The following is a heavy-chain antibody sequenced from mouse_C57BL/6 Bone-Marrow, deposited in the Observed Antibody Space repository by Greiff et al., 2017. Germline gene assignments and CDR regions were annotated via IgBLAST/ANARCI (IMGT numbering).Heavy chain of an antibody. CDR1: GFTFTDYY. Sequence: EVKLVESGGGLVQPGGSLSLSCAASGFTFTDYYMSWVRQPPGKALEWLGVIRNKANGYTTEYSASVKGRFTISRDNSQSNLYLQMDALRAEDSATYYCASHYCGSSYGRYYYAMDYWGQGTSVTVSS. CDR2: IRNKANGYTT. CDR3: ASHYCGSSYGRYYYAMDY. D-gene: IGHD1-1*01. V-gene: IGHV7-3*01. J-gene: IGHJ4*01.